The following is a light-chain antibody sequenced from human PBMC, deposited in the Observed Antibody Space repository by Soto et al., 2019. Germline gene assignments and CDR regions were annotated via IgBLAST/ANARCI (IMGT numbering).Light chain of an antibody. CDR1: QSVSSH. CDR2: DAS. CDR3: QQRRNWPPVT. V-gene: IGKV3-11*01. Sequence: EIVLTQSPATLSLSAGERATLSCRASQSVSSHLAWYQQKPGQAPRLLIYDASNRATGIPARFSGSGSGTDFTLTISSLEPEDFAVYYCQQRRNWPPVTFGGGTKVDIK. J-gene: IGKJ4*01.